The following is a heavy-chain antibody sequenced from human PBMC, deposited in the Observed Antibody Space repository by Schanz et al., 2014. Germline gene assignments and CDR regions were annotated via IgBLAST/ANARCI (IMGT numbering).Heavy chain of an antibody. J-gene: IGHJ6*03. D-gene: IGHD2-21*02. V-gene: IGHV3-23*01. Sequence: EVQLLDSGGGLVQPGGSLRLSCAASGFTFSNHALSWVRQAPGKGLEWVSGIGGSGDSTHYADSVKGRFTISRDNSENTLYLQMNSLRAEDTAVYYCARPSDSSWYMSVWGKGTTVTVSS. CDR3: ARPSDSSWYMSV. CDR2: IGGSGDST. CDR1: GFTFSNHA.